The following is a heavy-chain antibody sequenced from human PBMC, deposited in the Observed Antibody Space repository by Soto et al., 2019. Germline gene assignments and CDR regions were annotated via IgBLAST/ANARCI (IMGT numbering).Heavy chain of an antibody. J-gene: IGHJ5*02. CDR2: ISGSGGVA. V-gene: IGHV3-23*01. CDR3: VKGSVWAWFDP. Sequence: EEQILESGGGLVHPGGSLRLSCAASGFLISANAMSWVRQAPGGGLEWVSSISGSGGVAFYADSVRGRFIISRDISKNTIYLLLITLRADDMARDYCVKGSVWAWFDPWGQGTLVTVSS. CDR1: GFLISANA. D-gene: IGHD1-26*01.